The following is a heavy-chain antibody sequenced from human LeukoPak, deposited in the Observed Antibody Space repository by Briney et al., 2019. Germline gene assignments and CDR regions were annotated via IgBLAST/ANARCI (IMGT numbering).Heavy chain of an antibody. CDR1: GFTVSSNY. CDR3: AKKVVTGGGDAFDI. CDR2: IYSNGRT. J-gene: IGHJ3*02. Sequence: GGSLRLSCAASGFTVSSNYMSWVRQAPGKGLEWVSVIYSNGRTFYADSVKGRFTISRDNSKNTLYLQMNSLRAEDTAVYYCAKKVVTGGGDAFDIWGQGTMVTVSS. D-gene: IGHD2-15*01. V-gene: IGHV3-66*01.